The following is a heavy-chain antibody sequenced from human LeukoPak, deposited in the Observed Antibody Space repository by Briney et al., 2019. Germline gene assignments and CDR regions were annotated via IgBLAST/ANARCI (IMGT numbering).Heavy chain of an antibody. CDR2: MYTSEST. CDR3: ARSIRGYSSGWYYFDY. Sequence: PSETLSLACTVSGDSISSGSYYSSWIRRPAGKGLEWFGLMYTSESTHYHPALNRRVTISVDTSKNQCSVKLSSVTAADTAAHYCARSIRGYSSGWYYFDYWGQGTLITVPS. V-gene: IGHV4-61*02. J-gene: IGHJ4*02. D-gene: IGHD6-19*01. CDR1: GDSISSGSYY.